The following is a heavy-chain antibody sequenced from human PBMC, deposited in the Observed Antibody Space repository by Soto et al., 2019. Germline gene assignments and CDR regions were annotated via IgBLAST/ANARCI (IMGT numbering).Heavy chain of an antibody. CDR1: GFTFSSYA. CDR2: ISAGGDST. CDR3: AKDHGYAGGWHTPYYFDS. J-gene: IGHJ4*02. V-gene: IGHV3-23*01. D-gene: IGHD6-19*01. Sequence: EVQLLESGGGLKQPGGSLRLSCAASGFTFSSYAMSWVRQAPGKGLEWVSSISAGGDSTYYAGSVKGRFTITRDNSKNTLYLQMNSLRAADTAVYCCAKDHGYAGGWHTPYYFDSWGQGTLVTVSS.